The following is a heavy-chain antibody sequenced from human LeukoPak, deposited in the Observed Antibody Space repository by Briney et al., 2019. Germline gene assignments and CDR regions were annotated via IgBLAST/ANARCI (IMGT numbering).Heavy chain of an antibody. Sequence: ASVKVSCKASGYTFTSYDINWVRQATGQGLEWMGWMNPNSGNTGYAQKFQGRVTITRNTSISTAYMELSSLRSEDTAVYYCARESSSSLRLRDYFDYWGQGTLVTVSS. D-gene: IGHD6-6*01. J-gene: IGHJ4*02. CDR2: MNPNSGNT. CDR3: ARESSSSLRLRDYFDY. V-gene: IGHV1-8*03. CDR1: GYTFTSYD.